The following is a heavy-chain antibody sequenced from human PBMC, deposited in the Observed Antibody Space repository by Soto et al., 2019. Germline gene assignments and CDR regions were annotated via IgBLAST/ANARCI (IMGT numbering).Heavy chain of an antibody. Sequence: PGGSLRLSCAASGFTFSSYGMHWVRQAPGKGLEWVAVISYDGSNKYYADSVKGRFTISRDNAKNSLYLQMNSLRAEDTAVYYCARLIDCTNGVCSYDMDVRGQGTTVTVSS. V-gene: IGHV3-30*03. CDR1: GFTFSSYG. CDR2: ISYDGSNK. J-gene: IGHJ6*02. D-gene: IGHD2-8*01. CDR3: ARLIDCTNGVCSYDMDV.